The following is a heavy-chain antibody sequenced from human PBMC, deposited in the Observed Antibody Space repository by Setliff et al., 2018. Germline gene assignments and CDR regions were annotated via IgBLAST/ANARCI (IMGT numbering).Heavy chain of an antibody. CDR1: GGSISSGNYY. Sequence: LSLTCTVSGGSISSGNYYWGWIRQPPGKGLEWIGEINHSGSTNYNPSLKSRVTISVDTSKNQFSLKLSSVTAADTAVYYCARVPNFWSGYSDYWGQGTLVTVSS. CDR2: INHSGST. J-gene: IGHJ4*02. D-gene: IGHD3-3*01. V-gene: IGHV4-39*07. CDR3: ARVPNFWSGYSDY.